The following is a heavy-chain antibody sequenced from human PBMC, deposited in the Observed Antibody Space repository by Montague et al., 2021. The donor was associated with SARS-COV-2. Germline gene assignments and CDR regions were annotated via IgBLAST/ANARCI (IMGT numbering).Heavy chain of an antibody. D-gene: IGHD3-22*01. J-gene: IGHJ4*02. V-gene: IGHV2-5*02. CDR3: AHSRYYYYDSSGYRAYYFDY. Sequence: PALVKPTQTLTLTCTFSGFSLSTSGVGVGWIRQPPGKALEWLALIYWDGDKRYSPSLKSRLTITKDTSKNQVVLTMTNMDPVDTATYYCAHSRYYYYDSSGYRAYYFDYWGQGTLSPSPQ. CDR1: GFSLSTSGVG. CDR2: IYWDGDK.